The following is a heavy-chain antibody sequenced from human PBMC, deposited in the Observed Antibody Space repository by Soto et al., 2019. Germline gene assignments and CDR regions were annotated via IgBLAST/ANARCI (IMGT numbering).Heavy chain of an antibody. V-gene: IGHV3-48*01. CDR1: GFTFSSYS. Sequence: GGSLRLSCAASGFTFSSYSMNWVRQAPGKGLEWVSYISSSSSTIYYADSVKGRFTISRDNAKNSLYLQINSLRAEDTAVYYCARSGVVVPAANYYYYYMDVWGKGTTVTVSS. J-gene: IGHJ6*03. CDR2: ISSSSSTI. CDR3: ARSGVVVPAANYYYYYMDV. D-gene: IGHD2-2*01.